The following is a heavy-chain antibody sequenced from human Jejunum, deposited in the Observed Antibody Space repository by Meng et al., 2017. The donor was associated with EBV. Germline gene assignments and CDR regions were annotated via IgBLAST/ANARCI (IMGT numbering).Heavy chain of an antibody. CDR2: IYYSGGT. J-gene: IGHJ4*02. CDR3: AGLRYSGYDRAFDY. V-gene: IGHV4-61*01. D-gene: IGHD5-12*01. CDR1: AVSVNSVNVY. Sequence: RLIASGVGLVTPSETLSLTCTVSAVSVNSVNVYWSSIRPAPGKGLEWIGYIYYSGGTNYIPSLKSRVTISLYTSKNQFSLKLSSVTAADTAVYYCAGLRYSGYDRAFDYWGQGALVTVSS.